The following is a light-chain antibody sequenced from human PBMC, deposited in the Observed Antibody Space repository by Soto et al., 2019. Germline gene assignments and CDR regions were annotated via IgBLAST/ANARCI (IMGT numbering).Light chain of an antibody. V-gene: IGKV3D-20*01. Sequence: EIVLTQSPATLSLSPGERATLSCGASQSVSSSYLAWYQQKPGLAPRLLIYDASSRATGIPERFSGSGSGTDFTLTISRLEPEDFAVYYCPQYGSSPPTFGQGKTLAIK. J-gene: IGKJ2*01. CDR1: QSVSSSY. CDR3: PQYGSSPPT. CDR2: DAS.